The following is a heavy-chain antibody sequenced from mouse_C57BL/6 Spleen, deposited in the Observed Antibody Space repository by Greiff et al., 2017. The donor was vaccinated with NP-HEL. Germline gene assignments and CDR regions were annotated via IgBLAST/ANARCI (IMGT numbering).Heavy chain of an antibody. CDR3: ARYGDSRCAMDY. CDR1: GYAFSSSW. V-gene: IGHV1-82*01. Sequence: VQLQQSGPELVKPGASVKISCKASGYAFSSSWMNWVKQRPGKGLEWIGRIYPGDGDTNYNGKFKGKATLTADKSSSTAYMQLSSLTSEDSAVYFCARYGDSRCAMDYWGQGTSVTVSS. J-gene: IGHJ4*01. CDR2: IYPGDGDT. D-gene: IGHD1-1*01.